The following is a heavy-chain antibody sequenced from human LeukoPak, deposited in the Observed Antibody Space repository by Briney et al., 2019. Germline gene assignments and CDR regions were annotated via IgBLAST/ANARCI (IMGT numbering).Heavy chain of an antibody. Sequence: TLSLTCTVSGGSISTGGFYWSWIRQHPGKGLELIGYIYYSGSTYYNPSLKSRVTISVDTSKNQFSLKLSSVTAADTAVYYCVRSGGGYDFPDYWGQGTLVTVSS. J-gene: IGHJ4*02. CDR3: VRSGGGYDFPDY. D-gene: IGHD5-12*01. V-gene: IGHV4-31*03. CDR1: GGSISTGGFY. CDR2: IYYSGST.